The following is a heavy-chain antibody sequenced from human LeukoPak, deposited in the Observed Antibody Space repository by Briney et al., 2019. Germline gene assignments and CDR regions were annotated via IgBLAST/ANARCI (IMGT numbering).Heavy chain of an antibody. Sequence: SETLSLTCTVSGASINSHYWSWIRQPPGKGLEWIGYISYSGSTNYNPYLKSRVIISVDTSKTHFSLNLSSVTAADTAFYYCARHRVSGSSYSALDYWGQGTLVSVSS. J-gene: IGHJ4*02. CDR2: ISYSGST. CDR1: GASINSHY. D-gene: IGHD1-26*01. CDR3: ARHRVSGSSYSALDY. V-gene: IGHV4-59*08.